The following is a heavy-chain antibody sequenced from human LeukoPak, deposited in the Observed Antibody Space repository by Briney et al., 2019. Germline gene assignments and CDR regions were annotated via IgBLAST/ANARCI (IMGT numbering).Heavy chain of an antibody. J-gene: IGHJ3*02. D-gene: IGHD1-26*01. CDR3: AREGREELSDAFDI. CDR2: IYYSGST. Sequence: PSETLPLTCTVSGGSISSGDYYWSWIRQPPGKGLEWIGYIYYSGSTYYNPSLKSRVTISVDTSKNQFSLKLSSVTAADTAVYYCAREGREELSDAFDIWGQGTMVTVSS. CDR1: GGSISSGDYY. V-gene: IGHV4-30-4*01.